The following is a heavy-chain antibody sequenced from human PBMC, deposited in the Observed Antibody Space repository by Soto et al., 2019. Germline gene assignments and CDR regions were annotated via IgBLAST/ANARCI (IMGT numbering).Heavy chain of an antibody. CDR3: ARERGRDYVWGTYRYFDY. CDR2: INHRGST. Sequence: QVQLQQWGAGLLKPSETLSLTCAVYGGSFSDYYWRWIRQSPGKGLEWIGEINHRGSTNYNPSLKSRVTMSVDTSKNQFSLNLTSVTAADTAVYYCARERGRDYVWGTYRYFDYWGQGTLVTVSS. D-gene: IGHD3-16*02. J-gene: IGHJ4*02. V-gene: IGHV4-34*01. CDR1: GGSFSDYY.